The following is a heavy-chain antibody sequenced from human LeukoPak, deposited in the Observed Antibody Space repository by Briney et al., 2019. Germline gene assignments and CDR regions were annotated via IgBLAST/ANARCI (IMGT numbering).Heavy chain of an antibody. Sequence: GGSLRLSCAASGFTFSSYAMSWVRQAPRKGLEWVSAISGSGGSTYYADSVKGRFTISRDNSKNTLYLQMNSLRAEDTAVYYCAKGRIAARSFDAFDIWGQGTMVTVSS. D-gene: IGHD6-6*01. CDR2: ISGSGGST. J-gene: IGHJ3*02. CDR1: GFTFSSYA. V-gene: IGHV3-23*01. CDR3: AKGRIAARSFDAFDI.